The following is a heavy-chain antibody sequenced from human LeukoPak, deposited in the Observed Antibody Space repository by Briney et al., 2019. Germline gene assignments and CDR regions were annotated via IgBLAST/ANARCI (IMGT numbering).Heavy chain of an antibody. J-gene: IGHJ4*02. CDR2: IKQDGSEK. CDR3: AKPVRGSNRPYYFDY. Sequence: PGGSLRLSCAASGFTFSSYWMSWVRQAPRKGLEWVANIKQDGSEKYYVDSVKGRFTISRDNAKNSLYLQMNSLRAEDTAVYYCAKPVRGSNRPYYFDYWGQGTLVTVSS. D-gene: IGHD1-26*01. V-gene: IGHV3-7*03. CDR1: GFTFSSYW.